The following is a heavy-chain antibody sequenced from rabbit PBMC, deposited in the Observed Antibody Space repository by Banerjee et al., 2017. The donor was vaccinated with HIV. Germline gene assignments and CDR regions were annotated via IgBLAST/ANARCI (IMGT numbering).Heavy chain of an antibody. D-gene: IGHD1-1*01. CDR2: IYAGSSGAT. V-gene: IGHV1S40*01. CDR1: GFSFSSGYC. CDR3: ARKYAGSVSGYYDL. Sequence: QSLEESGGDLVKPGASLTLTCTASGFSFSSGYCMCWVRQAPGKGLEWIACIYAGSSGATYYASWAKGRFTISKTSSTTVTLQMTSLTVADTATYFCARKYAGSVSGYYDLWGQGTLVTVS. J-gene: IGHJ4*01.